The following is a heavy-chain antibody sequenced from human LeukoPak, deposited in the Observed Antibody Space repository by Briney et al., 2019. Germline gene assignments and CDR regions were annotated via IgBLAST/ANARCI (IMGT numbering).Heavy chain of an antibody. CDR1: GGTFNNSA. CDR3: ASGVHYDSSGYYYPDAFDI. D-gene: IGHD3-22*01. V-gene: IGHV1-69*05. CDR2: IMPLFGTA. J-gene: IGHJ3*02. Sequence: SVKVSCKTSGGTFNNSAIRVRQAPGQGLEWLGGIMPLFGTANYAQKFQGRVTITTDESTSTAYMELSSLRSEGTAVYYCASGVHYDSSGYYYPDAFDIWGQGTMVTVSS.